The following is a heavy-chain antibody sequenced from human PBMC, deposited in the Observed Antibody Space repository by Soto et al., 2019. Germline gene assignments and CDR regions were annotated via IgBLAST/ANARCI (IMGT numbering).Heavy chain of an antibody. CDR3: ARNVDYFDP. Sequence: QVQLVQSGAEVKKPGASVKVSCKASGYTFTRYAIHWVRQAPGQGLEWMGWINTGNGNTHYSQKFQGRVTFTRDASATTAYMELSSLTSEDTAVYYCARNVDYFDPWGQGTLVTVSS. CDR2: INTGNGNT. CDR1: GYTFTRYA. J-gene: IGHJ5*02. D-gene: IGHD4-17*01. V-gene: IGHV1-3*04.